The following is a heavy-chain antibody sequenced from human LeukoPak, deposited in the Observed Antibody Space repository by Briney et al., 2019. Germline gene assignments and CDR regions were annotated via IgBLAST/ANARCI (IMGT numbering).Heavy chain of an antibody. V-gene: IGHV4-34*01. J-gene: IGHJ4*02. D-gene: IGHD2-2*01. CDR2: INHSGST. CDR1: GGSFSGYY. CDR3: ARAPIPRGVVVVVPAAVPPNFDY. Sequence: PSETLSLTCAVYGGSFSGYYWSWIRQPPGKGLEWIGEINHSGSTNYNPSLKSRVTISVDTSKNQFSLKLSSVTAADTAVYYCARAPIPRGVVVVVPAAVPPNFDYWGQGTLVTVSS.